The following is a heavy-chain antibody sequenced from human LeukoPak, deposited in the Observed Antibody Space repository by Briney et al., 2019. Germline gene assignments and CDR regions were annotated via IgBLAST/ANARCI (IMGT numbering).Heavy chain of an antibody. D-gene: IGHD3-22*01. CDR3: ARDLLGYNYHYMDV. J-gene: IGHJ6*03. V-gene: IGHV3-7*01. CDR1: GFTFSTYG. CDR2: IKQDGSEK. Sequence: GGSLRLSCAASGFTFSTYGMNWVRQAPGKGLEWVANIKQDGSEKYYVDSVKGRFTISRDNAKNSLYLQMNSLRAEDTAVYYCARDLLGYNYHYMDVWGKGTTDTVSS.